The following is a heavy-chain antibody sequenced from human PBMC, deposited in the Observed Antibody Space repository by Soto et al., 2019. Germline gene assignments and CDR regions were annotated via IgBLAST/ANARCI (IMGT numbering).Heavy chain of an antibody. V-gene: IGHV1-3*01. CDR3: ARNLMDYDILTGYYIAYYYDY. Sequence: AAVKVSCKASGYTFTSYAMHWVRQAPGQRLEWMGWINAGNGNTKYSQNFQGRVTITWDTSASTAYMELSSLRSEDTAVYYCARNLMDYDILTGYYIAYYYDYWGQGTLVTVSS. CDR2: INAGNGNT. J-gene: IGHJ4*02. D-gene: IGHD3-9*01. CDR1: GYTFTSYA.